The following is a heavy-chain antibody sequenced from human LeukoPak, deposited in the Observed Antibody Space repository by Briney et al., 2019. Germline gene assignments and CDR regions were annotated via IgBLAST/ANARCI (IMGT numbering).Heavy chain of an antibody. CDR2: TYYRSKWYN. CDR3: ARQPVGTVDY. V-gene: IGHV6-1*01. Sequence: SQTLSLTCAISGDSVSSNSAAWNWIRQSPSRGLEWMGRTYYRSKWYNDYAVSVKSRITINPDTSKNQFSLKLSSVTAADTAVYYCARQPVGTVDYWGQGTLVTVSS. D-gene: IGHD4-23*01. CDR1: GDSVSSNSAA. J-gene: IGHJ4*02.